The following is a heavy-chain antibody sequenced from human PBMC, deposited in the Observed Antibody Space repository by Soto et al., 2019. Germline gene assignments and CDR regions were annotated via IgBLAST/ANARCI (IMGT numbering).Heavy chain of an antibody. CDR1: GGSISGGVHS. Sequence: HVQLQESGPGLVTHSETLSLTCTVSGGSISGGVHSWSWIRQPPGKGMEWIGHIFDSGSTYYNPTLNSRLTISVETSKNQFSLRLRSVTAADTAVYYCASEIMPLTNDWYFDLWGRGTLVTVSS. V-gene: IGHV4-30-4*01. J-gene: IGHJ2*01. D-gene: IGHD2-8*01. CDR2: IFDSGST. CDR3: ASEIMPLTNDWYFDL.